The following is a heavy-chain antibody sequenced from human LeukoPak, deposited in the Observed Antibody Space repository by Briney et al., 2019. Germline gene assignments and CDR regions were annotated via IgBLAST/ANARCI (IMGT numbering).Heavy chain of an antibody. D-gene: IGHD4-17*01. CDR2: INAGNGNT. J-gene: IGHJ3*02. CDR1: GYTFTSYA. CDR3: ARDRGAPDAFDI. V-gene: IGHV1-3*01. Sequence: GASVKVSCKASGYTFTSYAMHWVRQAPGQRLEWMGWINAGNGNTKYSQKFQGRVTITADESTSTAYMELSSLRSEDTAVYYCARDRGAPDAFDIWGQGTMVTVSS.